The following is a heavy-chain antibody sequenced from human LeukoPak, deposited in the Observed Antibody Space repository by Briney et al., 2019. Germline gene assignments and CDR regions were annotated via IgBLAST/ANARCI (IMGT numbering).Heavy chain of an antibody. CDR3: ARETYCGGDCYSELWFDP. D-gene: IGHD2-21*02. V-gene: IGHV1-69*04. J-gene: IGHJ5*02. Sequence: SVKVSCKASGGTFSSCAISWVRQAPGQGLEWMGRIIPILGIANYAQKFQGRVTITADKSTSTAYMELSSLRSEDTAVYYCARETYCGGDCYSELWFDPWGQGTLVTVSS. CDR2: IIPILGIA. CDR1: GGTFSSCA.